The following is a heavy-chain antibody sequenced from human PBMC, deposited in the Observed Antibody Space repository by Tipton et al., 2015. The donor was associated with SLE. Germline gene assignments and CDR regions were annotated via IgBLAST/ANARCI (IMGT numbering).Heavy chain of an antibody. Sequence: TLSLTCAVYGGSFNAYYWNWIRQPPGKGLEWIGFSYYNGNTKSNPSLKSRVIISVDTSKNQFSLKLNSVTAADTAVYYCARVQEGGYYYYGMDVWGQGTAVTVSS. CDR2: SYYNGNT. CDR3: ARVQEGGYYYYGMDV. J-gene: IGHJ6*02. V-gene: IGHV4-59*12. D-gene: IGHD3-16*01. CDR1: GGSFNAYY.